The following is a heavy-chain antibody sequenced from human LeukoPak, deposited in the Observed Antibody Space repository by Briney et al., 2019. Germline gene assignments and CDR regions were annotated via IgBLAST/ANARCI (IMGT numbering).Heavy chain of an antibody. V-gene: IGHV3-30*04. D-gene: IGHD6-19*01. Sequence: GGSLRLSCAASGFTFSSYAMHWVRQAPGKGLEWVAVISYDGSNKYYADSVKGRFTISRDNSKNTLYLQMNSLRAEDTAVYYCARAGTVSSGRLGHQLAFTSYYYYYYYMDVWGKGTTVTVSS. CDR1: GFTFSSYA. CDR2: ISYDGSNK. J-gene: IGHJ6*03. CDR3: ARAGTVSSGRLGHQLAFTSYYYYYYYMDV.